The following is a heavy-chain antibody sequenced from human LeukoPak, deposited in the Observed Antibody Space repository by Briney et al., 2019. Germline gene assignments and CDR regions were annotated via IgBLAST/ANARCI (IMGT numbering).Heavy chain of an antibody. CDR3: AKDRTYSGYDALDY. Sequence: GRSLRLSCAASGFNFDDYSMHWIRQAPGKGLEWVSGISWNSGSAGYADSVKGRFTISRDNAKNSLYLQMNSLRTEDTALYNCAKDRTYSGYDALDYWGQGTLVTVSS. D-gene: IGHD5-12*01. CDR1: GFNFDDYS. V-gene: IGHV3-9*01. J-gene: IGHJ4*02. CDR2: ISWNSGSA.